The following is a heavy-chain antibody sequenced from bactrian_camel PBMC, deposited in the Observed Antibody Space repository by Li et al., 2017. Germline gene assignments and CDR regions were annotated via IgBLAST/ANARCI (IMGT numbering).Heavy chain of an antibody. V-gene: IGHV3S54*01. Sequence: QLVESGGGSVQAGGSLKLSCVASGPRRKCMAWFRQAPGKQREGVAVIDTGEEDTYYADSVKGRFTISKDNAGGALYLQMNNVEPEDSAMYYCVAVRYCKKVTDLDRYREVSGPGTQVTVS. J-gene: IGHJ2*01. CDR2: IDTGEEDT. D-gene: IGHD1*01. CDR1: GPRRKC. CDR3: VAVRYCKKVTDLDRYREV.